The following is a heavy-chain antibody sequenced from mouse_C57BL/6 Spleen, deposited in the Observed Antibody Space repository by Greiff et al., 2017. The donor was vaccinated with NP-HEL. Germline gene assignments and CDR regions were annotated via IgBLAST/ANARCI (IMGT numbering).Heavy chain of an antibody. CDR1: GYSITSGYY. D-gene: IGHD3-2*02. CDR3: ARVRLGHYYAMDY. Sequence: EVQLVESGPGLVKPSQSLSLTCSVTGYSITSGYYWNWIRQFPGNKLEWMGYISYDGSNNYNPSLKNRISITRDTSKNQFFLKLNSVTTEDTATYYCARVRLGHYYAMDYWGQGTSVTVSS. V-gene: IGHV3-6*01. J-gene: IGHJ4*01. CDR2: ISYDGSN.